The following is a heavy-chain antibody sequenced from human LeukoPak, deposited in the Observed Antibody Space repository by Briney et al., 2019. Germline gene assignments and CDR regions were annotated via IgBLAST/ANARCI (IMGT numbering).Heavy chain of an antibody. CDR3: ARGQGDSSGYFFDY. CDR1: GGSISSYY. Sequence: PSETLSLTCTVSGGSISSYYWSWIRQPPGKGLEWIGYIYYSGSTNYNPSLKSRVTISVDTSKNQFSLKLSSVTAADTAVYYCARGQGDSSGYFFDYWGQGTLVTVSS. V-gene: IGHV4-59*12. CDR2: IYYSGST. J-gene: IGHJ4*02. D-gene: IGHD3-22*01.